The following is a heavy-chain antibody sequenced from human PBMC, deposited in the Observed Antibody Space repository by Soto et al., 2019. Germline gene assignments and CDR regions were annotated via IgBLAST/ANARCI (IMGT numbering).Heavy chain of an antibody. CDR3: ARDGLWFGEFALGY. J-gene: IGHJ4*02. CDR2: MNPNSGNT. CDR1: GYTFTSYD. V-gene: IGHV1-8*01. Sequence: ASVKVSCKASGYTFTSYDINWVRQATGQGLEWMGWMNPNSGNTGYAQKFQGRVTMTRNTSISTAYMELSSLRSEDTAVYYCARDGLWFGEFALGYWGQGTLVTVSS. D-gene: IGHD3-10*01.